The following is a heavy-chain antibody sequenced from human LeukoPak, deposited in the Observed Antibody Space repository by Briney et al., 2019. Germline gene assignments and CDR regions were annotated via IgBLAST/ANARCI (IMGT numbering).Heavy chain of an antibody. CDR3: ARQGAVAPRRTHYYAMDV. D-gene: IGHD4-23*01. CDR2: INQSGST. J-gene: IGHJ6*02. V-gene: IGHV4-34*01. CDR1: GGSFSIYC. Sequence: TSETLSLTCGVYGGSFSIYCWNWIRQPPGKGLEWIGEINQSGSTKYNPSLRSRITMSVDTPKNQFSLQLSSVTAADTAVYYCARQGAVAPRRTHYYAMDVWGPGTTVTVSS.